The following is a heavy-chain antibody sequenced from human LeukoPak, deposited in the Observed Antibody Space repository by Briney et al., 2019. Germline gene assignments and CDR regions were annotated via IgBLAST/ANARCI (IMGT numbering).Heavy chain of an antibody. CDR2: IKEDGNEK. J-gene: IGHJ4*02. CDR1: GLTFSSSW. CDR3: ATDVGAD. Sequence: GGSLRLSCAASGLTFSSSWMTWVRQTPGKGLEWVANIKEDGNEKYYVDSVKGRFTISRDNAKNSLYLQMNSLRAEDTALYYCATDVGADWGQGTLVTVSS. V-gene: IGHV3-7*01.